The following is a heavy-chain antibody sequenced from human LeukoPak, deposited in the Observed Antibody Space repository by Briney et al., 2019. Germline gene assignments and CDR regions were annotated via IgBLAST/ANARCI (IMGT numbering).Heavy chain of an antibody. CDR2: IYFSGST. D-gene: IGHD5-12*01. CDR1: GGSISSTNYY. V-gene: IGHV4-39*07. Sequence: PSETLSLTCTVSGGSISSTNYYWGWIRPPPGKGLEWIGSIYFSGSTYYNPSLKSRVTISVDTSKNQFSLKLSSVTAADTAVYYCARDQRSGYTGYDYYYYYYMDVWGKGTTVTVSS. J-gene: IGHJ6*03. CDR3: ARDQRSGYTGYDYYYYYYMDV.